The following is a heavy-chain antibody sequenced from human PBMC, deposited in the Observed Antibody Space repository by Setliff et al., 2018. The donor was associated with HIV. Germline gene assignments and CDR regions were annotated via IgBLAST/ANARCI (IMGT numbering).Heavy chain of an antibody. J-gene: IGHJ6*03. CDR2: NRNKANSYTT. Sequence: PGGSLSLSCAASGFTFSDHYMDWVRQAPGKGLEWVGRNRNKANSYTTEYAASVKGRFTISRGDSKNSLYLQMNSLKTEDTAVYYCARGRLLWSGSYYYYYMDVWGKGTTVTV. CDR1: GFTFSDHY. CDR3: ARGRLLWSGSYYYYYMDV. V-gene: IGHV3-72*01. D-gene: IGHD3-10*01.